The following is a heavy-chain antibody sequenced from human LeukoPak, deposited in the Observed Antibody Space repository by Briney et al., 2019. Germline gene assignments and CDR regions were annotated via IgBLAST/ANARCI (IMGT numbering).Heavy chain of an antibody. D-gene: IGHD4-17*01. CDR2: ISNSGST. CDR1: GGYVNRGTFF. CDR3: ARGRDYGDYASFDY. J-gene: IGHJ4*02. Sequence: SETLSLTCAVSGGYVNRGTFFWTWIRKPPGKGLEWIGYISNSGSTNYNPSLKSRVTISVDTSKNQFSLKLSSVTAADTAVYYCARGRDYGDYASFDYWSQGTLVTVSS. V-gene: IGHV4-61*01.